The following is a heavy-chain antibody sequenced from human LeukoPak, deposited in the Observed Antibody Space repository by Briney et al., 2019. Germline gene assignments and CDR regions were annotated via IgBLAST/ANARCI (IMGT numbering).Heavy chain of an antibody. CDR3: ARGHSLDYGDPGDY. V-gene: IGHV3-23*01. CDR2: ISGSGGST. D-gene: IGHD4-17*01. J-gene: IGHJ4*02. Sequence: GGSLRLSCAASGFTFSSYAMSWVRQAPGKGLEWVSAISGSGGSTYYADSVKGRFTISRDNSKNTLYLQMGSLRAEDMAVYYCARGHSLDYGDPGDYWGQGTLVTVSS. CDR1: GFTFSSYA.